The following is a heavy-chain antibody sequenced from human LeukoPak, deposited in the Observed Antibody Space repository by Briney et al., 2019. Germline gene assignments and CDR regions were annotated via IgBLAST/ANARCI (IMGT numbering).Heavy chain of an antibody. CDR2: INSDGSST. CDR3: ASGPYSSLDY. CDR1: GFTFSSYW. D-gene: IGHD4-11*01. Sequence: PGGPLRLSCAASGFTFSSYWMHWVRQAPGKGLVWVSRINSDGSSTSYADSVNGRFTISRDNAKNTLYLQMNSLRAEDTAVYYCASGPYSSLDYWGQGTLVTVSS. V-gene: IGHV3-74*01. J-gene: IGHJ4*02.